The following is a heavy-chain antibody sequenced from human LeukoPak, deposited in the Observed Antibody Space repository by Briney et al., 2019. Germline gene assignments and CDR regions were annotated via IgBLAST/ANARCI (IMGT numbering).Heavy chain of an antibody. Sequence: GGSLRLSCAASGFTFSSYWMSWVRQAPGKGLEWVANIKQDGSDKYYVDSVKGRFTISRDNGKNTLFLQMNSLRAEDAAVYYCVRGNDYGGPHYWGQGTLVTVSS. CDR1: GFTFSSYW. D-gene: IGHD4-23*01. CDR2: IKQDGSDK. CDR3: VRGNDYGGPHY. V-gene: IGHV3-7*01. J-gene: IGHJ4*02.